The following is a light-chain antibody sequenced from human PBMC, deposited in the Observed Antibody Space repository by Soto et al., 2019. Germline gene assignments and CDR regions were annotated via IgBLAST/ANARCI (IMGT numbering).Light chain of an antibody. CDR2: GAS. CDR1: QSLNSQYY. V-gene: IGKV3-20*01. J-gene: IGKJ1*01. CDR3: QQYGNSPRT. Sequence: EIVLTQSPGTLSLSPGERATLSCRASQSLNSQYYLAWYQQKPGQAPRLLIYGASSRPTGIPDRFSGSGSGRDFTLSISRVEPEDFAVYYCQQYGNSPRTFGQGTKVEIK.